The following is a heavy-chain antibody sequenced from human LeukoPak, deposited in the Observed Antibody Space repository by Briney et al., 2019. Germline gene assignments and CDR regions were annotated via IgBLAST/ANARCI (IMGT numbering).Heavy chain of an antibody. Sequence: GGSLRLSCAASGFTFSSYWMSWVRQAPGKGLEWVANIKQDGSEKYYVDSVKGRFTISRDNSKNTLYLQMNSLRAEDTAVYYCARELGGATWYFDYWGQGTLVTVSS. D-gene: IGHD1-26*01. CDR3: ARELGGATWYFDY. CDR1: GFTFSSYW. CDR2: IKQDGSEK. J-gene: IGHJ4*02. V-gene: IGHV3-7*01.